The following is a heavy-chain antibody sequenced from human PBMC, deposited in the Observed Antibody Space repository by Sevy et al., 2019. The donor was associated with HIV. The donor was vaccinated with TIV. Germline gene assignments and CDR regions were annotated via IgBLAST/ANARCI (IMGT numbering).Heavy chain of an antibody. J-gene: IGHJ4*02. Sequence: GGSLRLPCAASGFTFDDFAMHWVRQVPGKGLEWVSGLNWDSGSVAYADSVKGRFTISRDNAKNALFLQMNSLRAEDTALYYCAKDIGATGIAVVANWGQGIQVTVSS. V-gene: IGHV3-9*01. D-gene: IGHD6-19*01. CDR3: AKDIGATGIAVVAN. CDR1: GFTFDDFA. CDR2: LNWDSGSV.